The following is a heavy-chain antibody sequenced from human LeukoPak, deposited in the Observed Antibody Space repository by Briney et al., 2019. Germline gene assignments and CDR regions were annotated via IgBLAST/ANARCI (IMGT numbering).Heavy chain of an antibody. V-gene: IGHV1-69*13. CDR1: GYTFTSYY. CDR2: IIPIFGTA. J-gene: IGHJ4*02. CDR3: ARDAGWSDFDY. Sequence: ASVKVSCKASGYTFTSYYMHWVRQAPGQGLEWMGGIIPIFGTANYAQKFQGRVTITADESTSTAYMELSSLRSEDTAVYYCARDAGWSDFDYWGQGTLVTVSS. D-gene: IGHD2-15*01.